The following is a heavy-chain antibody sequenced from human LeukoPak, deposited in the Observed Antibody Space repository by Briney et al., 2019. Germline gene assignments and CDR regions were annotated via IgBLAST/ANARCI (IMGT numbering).Heavy chain of an antibody. J-gene: IGHJ6*02. Sequence: SETLSLTCIVSGGSISSTTYYWGWIRQPPGKRLEWIGSIYYSGNTYYNPSLKSRVTISIDKSKNHFSLNLTSVTAADTAVFYCARGKVIAVAAMNYYYSGMDVWGQGTTVTVSS. CDR1: GGSISSTTYY. CDR3: ARGKVIAVAAMNYYYSGMDV. V-gene: IGHV4-39*07. CDR2: IYYSGNT. D-gene: IGHD6-19*01.